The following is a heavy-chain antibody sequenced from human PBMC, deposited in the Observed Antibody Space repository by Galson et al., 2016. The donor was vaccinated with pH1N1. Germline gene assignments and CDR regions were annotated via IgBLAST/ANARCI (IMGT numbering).Heavy chain of an antibody. D-gene: IGHD1-1*01. CDR1: GFSISSGYY. V-gene: IGHV4-38-2*01. J-gene: IGHJ4*02. CDR2: IHHSGTT. Sequence: EPLSLTCGVSGFSISSGYYWGWIRQPPGKGLEWMGSIHHSGTTYYNAALKSRVTISGDTSKTQFSLNLRSMTAADTAVYYCARHDVEYFDSWGQGILVTVSS. CDR3: ARHDVEYFDS.